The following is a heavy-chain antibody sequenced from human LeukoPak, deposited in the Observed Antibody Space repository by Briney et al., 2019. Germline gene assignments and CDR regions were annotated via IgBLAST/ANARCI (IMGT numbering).Heavy chain of an antibody. CDR3: AKDFDGYPAGYFDY. V-gene: IGHV3-23*01. CDR2: ISGSGGST. CDR1: GLTFSGYA. J-gene: IGHJ4*02. D-gene: IGHD5-24*01. Sequence: GGSLRLSCAASGLTFSGYAMSWVRQAPGKGLEWVSAISGSGGSTYYADSVKGRFTISRDNSKNTLYLQMNSLRAEDTAVYYCAKDFDGYPAGYFDYWGQGTLVTVSS.